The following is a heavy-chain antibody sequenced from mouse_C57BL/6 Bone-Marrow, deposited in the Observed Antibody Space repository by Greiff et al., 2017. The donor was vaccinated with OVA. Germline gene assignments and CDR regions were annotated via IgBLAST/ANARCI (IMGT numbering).Heavy chain of an antibody. CDR2: ISNLAYSI. CDR3: ARGDYYGSSYWYFDV. V-gene: IGHV5-15*04. Sequence: DVKLVESGGGLVQPGGSLKLSCAASGFTFSDYGMAWVRQAPRKGPEWVAFISNLAYSIYYADTVTGRFTISRENAKNTLYLEMSSLRSEDTAMYYCARGDYYGSSYWYFDVWGTGTTVTVSS. CDR1: GFTFSDYG. J-gene: IGHJ1*03. D-gene: IGHD1-1*01.